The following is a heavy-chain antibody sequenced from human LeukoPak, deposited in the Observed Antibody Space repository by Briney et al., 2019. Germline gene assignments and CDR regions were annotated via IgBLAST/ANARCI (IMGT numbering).Heavy chain of an antibody. D-gene: IGHD3-3*01. CDR3: ARSITIFGVVVNNWFGP. CDR2: IYTSGST. V-gene: IGHV4-4*09. CDR1: GGSISSYY. J-gene: IGHJ5*02. Sequence: SETLSLTCTVSGGSISSYYWSWIRQPPGKGLEWIGYIYTSGSTNYNPSLKSRVTISVDTSKNQFSLKLSSVTAGDTAVYYCARSITIFGVVVNNWFGPWGQGTLVTVSS.